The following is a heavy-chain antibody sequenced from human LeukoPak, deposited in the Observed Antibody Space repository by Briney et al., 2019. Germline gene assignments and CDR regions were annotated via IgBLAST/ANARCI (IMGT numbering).Heavy chain of an antibody. D-gene: IGHD5-18*01. CDR3: SSSRDTDTAYYYYYYMDV. CDR1: GGSFSGYY. Sequence: PSETLSLTCAVYGGSFSGYYWSWIRQPPGKGLEWIGEINHSGSTNYNPSLKRRVTISVDTSKNQFSLKLSSVTAADAAVYYYSSSRDTDTAYYYYYYMDVWGKGTTVTVSS. V-gene: IGHV4-34*01. J-gene: IGHJ6*03. CDR2: INHSGST.